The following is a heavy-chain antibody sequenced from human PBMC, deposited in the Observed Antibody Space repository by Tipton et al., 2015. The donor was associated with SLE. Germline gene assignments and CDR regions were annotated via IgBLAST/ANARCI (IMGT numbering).Heavy chain of an antibody. V-gene: IGHV4-34*01. CDR3: ARAGSVAGTKYFDC. CDR1: GGSFSGYY. CDR2: INHSGST. Sequence: LKLSCAVYGGSFSGYYWSWIRQPPGKGLEWIGEINHSGSTNYNPSLKSRVTISVDTSKNQFSLKLSSVTAADTAVYYCARAGSVAGTKYFDCWGQGTLVTVSS. J-gene: IGHJ4*02. D-gene: IGHD6-19*01.